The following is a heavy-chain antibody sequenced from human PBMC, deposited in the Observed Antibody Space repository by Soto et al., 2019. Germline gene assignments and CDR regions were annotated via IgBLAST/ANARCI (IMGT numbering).Heavy chain of an antibody. D-gene: IGHD3-16*01. Sequence: PGGSLRLSCAASGFTFSTFAMTWVRQAPGKGLEWVSGTSGSGGTTYYADSVKGRFTISRDNSKNTLYLQMNSLRAEDTAVYYWAKEVGGNHFVRWGRGPLVTVYS. CDR1: GFTFSTFA. J-gene: IGHJ2*01. V-gene: IGHV3-23*01. CDR2: TSGSGGTT. CDR3: AKEVGGNHFVR.